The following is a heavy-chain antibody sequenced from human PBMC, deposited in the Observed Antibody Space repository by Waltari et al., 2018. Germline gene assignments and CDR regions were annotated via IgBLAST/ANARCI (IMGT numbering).Heavy chain of an antibody. CDR1: GFTFTTYW. CDR3: VRRLDKRRGFDY. D-gene: IGHD3-16*01. V-gene: IGHV3-74*01. J-gene: IGHJ4*02. Sequence: EVELVESGGGLVQPGGSLRLSCAASGFTFTTYWMHWVRQAPGTGLVGVSRINSDGSGTSYADSVQGRYTISRDNAKNTVFLQMNSLRVEDTAVYYCVRRLDKRRGFDYWGQGTLVTVSS. CDR2: INSDGSGT.